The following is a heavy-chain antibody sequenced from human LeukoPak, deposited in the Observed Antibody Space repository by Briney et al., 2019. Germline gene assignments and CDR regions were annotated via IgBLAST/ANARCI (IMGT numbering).Heavy chain of an antibody. V-gene: IGHV4-34*01. D-gene: IGHD2-21*01. CDR2: INHSGST. Sequence: KPSETLSLTCAVYGGSFSGYYWSWIRQPPGKGLEWIGEINHSGSTNYNPSLKSRVTISVDTSKNQFSLKLSSVTAADTAVYYCARRLLVSWFDPWGQGTLVTVSS. J-gene: IGHJ5*02. CDR3: ARRLLVSWFDP. CDR1: GGSFSGYY.